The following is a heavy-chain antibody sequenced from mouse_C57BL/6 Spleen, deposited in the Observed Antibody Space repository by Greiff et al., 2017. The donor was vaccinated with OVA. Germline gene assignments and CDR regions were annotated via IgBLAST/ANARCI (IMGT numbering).Heavy chain of an antibody. V-gene: IGHV1-20*01. CDR1: GYSFTGYF. Sequence: EVQLQQSGPELVKPGDSVKISCKASGYSFTGYFMNWVMQSHGKSLEWIGRINPYNGDTFYNQKFKGKATLTVDKSSSTAHMELRSLTSEDSAVYYCARRGYGQYYFDYWGQGTTLTVSS. J-gene: IGHJ2*01. CDR3: ARRGYGQYYFDY. CDR2: INPYNGDT. D-gene: IGHD1-2*01.